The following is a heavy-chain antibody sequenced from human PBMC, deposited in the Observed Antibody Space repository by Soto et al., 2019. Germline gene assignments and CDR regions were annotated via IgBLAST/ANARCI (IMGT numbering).Heavy chain of an antibody. Sequence: QVQLQQWGAGLLKPSETLSLTCAVYGGSFSGYYWSWIHQPPGKGLEWIGEINHSGSTNYNPSLTSRVTISVDTSNNQFSLKLSSVTAADTAVYYCARRGPPEGFDPWGQGTLVTVSS. V-gene: IGHV4-34*01. CDR2: INHSGST. CDR1: GGSFSGYY. J-gene: IGHJ5*02. CDR3: ARRGPPEGFDP.